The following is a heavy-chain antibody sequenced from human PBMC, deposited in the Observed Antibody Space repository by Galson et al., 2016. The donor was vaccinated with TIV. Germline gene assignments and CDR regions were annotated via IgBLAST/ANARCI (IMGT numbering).Heavy chain of an antibody. CDR3: AAGHWYSGSSSQKRFYFDY. V-gene: IGHV1-58*02. J-gene: IGHJ4*02. CDR2: IVVGSGDT. D-gene: IGHD1-26*01. CDR1: GFMFTSSA. Sequence: SVKVSCKASGFMFTSSAMQWVRQARGERLEWIGWIVVGSGDTDHAQKFQERVTFIRDMSTRTVYMEPRSLRSEDTAVYYCAAGHWYSGSSSQKRFYFDYWSQGTLVTVSS.